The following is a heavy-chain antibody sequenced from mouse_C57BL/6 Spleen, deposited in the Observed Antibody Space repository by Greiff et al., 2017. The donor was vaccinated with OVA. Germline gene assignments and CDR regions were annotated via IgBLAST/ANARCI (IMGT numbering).Heavy chain of an antibody. D-gene: IGHD3-2*01. J-gene: IGHJ3*01. V-gene: IGHV1-81*01. Sequence: VQLQESGAELARPGASVKLSCKASGYTFTSYGISWVKQRTGQGLEWIGEIYPRSGNTYYNEKFKGKATLTADKSSSTAYMELRSLTSEDSAVYFCARAETVSGQEAVAYWGQGTLVTVSA. CDR3: ARAETVSGQEAVAY. CDR2: IYPRSGNT. CDR1: GYTFTSYG.